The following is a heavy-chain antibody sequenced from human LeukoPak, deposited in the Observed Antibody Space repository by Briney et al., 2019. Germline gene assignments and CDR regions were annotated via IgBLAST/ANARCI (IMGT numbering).Heavy chain of an antibody. V-gene: IGHV4-34*01. Sequence: SETLSLTCAVYGGSFSGYYWSCIRQPPGKGLEWIGEINHSGSTNYNPSLKSRVTISVDTSKNQFSLKLSSVTAADTAVYYCARIVITPRFDPWGQGTLVTVSS. CDR3: ARIVITPRFDP. D-gene: IGHD3-22*01. J-gene: IGHJ5*02. CDR1: GGSFSGYY. CDR2: INHSGST.